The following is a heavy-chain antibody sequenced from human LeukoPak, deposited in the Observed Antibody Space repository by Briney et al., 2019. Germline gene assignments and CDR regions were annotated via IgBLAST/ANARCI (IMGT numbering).Heavy chain of an antibody. J-gene: IGHJ4*02. CDR3: AMDSSWLPLKFDY. D-gene: IGHD5-24*01. CDR2: ISGSGGST. V-gene: IGHV3-23*01. CDR1: GFALSSCA. Sequence: PGGSLRLSCAATGFALSSCAMSWVRQAPGRGLEWVSAISGSGGSTYYADSVKGRFTISRDNSKNTLYLQMNSLRAEDTAVYYCAMDSSWLPLKFDYWGQGTLVTVST.